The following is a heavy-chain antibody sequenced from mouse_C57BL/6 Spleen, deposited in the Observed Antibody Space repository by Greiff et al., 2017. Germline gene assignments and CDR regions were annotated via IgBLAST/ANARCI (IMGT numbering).Heavy chain of an antibody. CDR2: IRNKANGYTT. CDR3: ARYAGRNWDFDV. Sequence: EVHLVESGGGLVQPGGSLSLSCAASGFTFTDYYMSWVRQPPGKALEWLGFIRNKANGYTTDYRASVKGRFTISRDNSQSILYHKMKDLREEDGATYCCARYAGRNWDFDVWGTGTTVTVSS. D-gene: IGHD3-3*01. J-gene: IGHJ1*03. CDR1: GFTFTDYY. V-gene: IGHV7-3*01.